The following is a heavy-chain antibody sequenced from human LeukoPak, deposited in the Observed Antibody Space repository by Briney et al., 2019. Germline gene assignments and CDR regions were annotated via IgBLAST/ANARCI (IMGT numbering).Heavy chain of an antibody. Sequence: GASVKVSCKVSGYTLTELSMHWVRQAPGKGLEWMGGFDPEDGETIYAQKFQGRVTMTEDTSTDTAYMELSSLRSEDTAVYYCAALVVVAATSYYGMDVWGQGTTVTVSS. CDR3: AALVVVAATSYYGMDV. J-gene: IGHJ6*02. CDR2: FDPEDGET. CDR1: GYTLTELS. V-gene: IGHV1-24*01. D-gene: IGHD2-15*01.